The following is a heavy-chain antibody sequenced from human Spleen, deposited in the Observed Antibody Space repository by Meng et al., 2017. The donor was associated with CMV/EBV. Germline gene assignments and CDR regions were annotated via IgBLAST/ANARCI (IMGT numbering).Heavy chain of an antibody. CDR3: ARDKGYYGMDV. J-gene: IGHJ6*02. Sequence: CKASGYTFTSYGITWVRQAPGQGLEWMGWISAHNGDINYAQKLQGRVTMTTDTSTSTAYMELRSLRSDDTAVYYCARDKGYYGMDVWGQGTTVTVSS. CDR1: GYTFTSYG. V-gene: IGHV1-18*01. CDR2: ISAHNGDI.